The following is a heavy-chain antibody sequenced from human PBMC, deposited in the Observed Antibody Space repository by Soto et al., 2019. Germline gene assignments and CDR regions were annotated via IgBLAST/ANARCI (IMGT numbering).Heavy chain of an antibody. CDR3: ARGGYYDSSGSYYYYGMDV. J-gene: IGHJ6*02. CDR1: GGTFSSYA. CDR2: IIPIFGTA. V-gene: IGHV1-69*13. D-gene: IGHD3-22*01. Sequence: GASVKVSCKAAGGTFSSYAISWVRQAPGQGLEWMGGIIPIFGTANYAQKFQGRVTITADESTSTAYMELSSLRSEDTAVYYCARGGYYDSSGSYYYYGMDVWGQGTTVTVSS.